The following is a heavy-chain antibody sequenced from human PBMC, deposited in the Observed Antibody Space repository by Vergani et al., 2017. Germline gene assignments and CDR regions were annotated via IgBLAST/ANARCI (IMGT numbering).Heavy chain of an antibody. V-gene: IGHV4-34*01. D-gene: IGHD3-9*01. CDR3: ARQGIYDILTGCFDY. CDR1: GGSFSGYY. Sequence: QVQLQQWGAGLLKPSETLSLTCAVYGGSFSGYYWSWIRQPPGKGLEWIGEINHSGSTNYNPSLKSRVTISVDTSKNQFSLKLSSVTAADTAVYYCARQGIYDILTGCFDYWGQGTLVTVSS. J-gene: IGHJ4*02. CDR2: INHSGST.